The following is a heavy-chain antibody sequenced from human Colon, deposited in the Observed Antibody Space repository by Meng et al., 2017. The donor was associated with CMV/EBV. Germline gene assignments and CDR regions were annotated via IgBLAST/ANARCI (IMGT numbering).Heavy chain of an antibody. V-gene: IGHV3-7*04. CDR1: GFSFSDYW. CDR3: ARGQLWLDS. CDR2: IKQDGSEI. J-gene: IGHJ5*01. Sequence: GESLKISCAASGFSFSDYWMTWVRQAPGKGLEWVANIKQDGSEISYVDSVKGRFTISRDNAKNSLYLEMNNLRAEDTAVYYCARGQLWLDSWGQGTLVTVSS. D-gene: IGHD4-11*01.